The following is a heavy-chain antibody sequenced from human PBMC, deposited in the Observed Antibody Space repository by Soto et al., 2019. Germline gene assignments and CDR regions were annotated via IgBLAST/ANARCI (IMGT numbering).Heavy chain of an antibody. CDR1: GFTFGDYA. Sequence: LRLSCTASGFTFGDYAMGWFRQAPGKGLEGGGFIRSKAYGGTTEYAASVKGRFTISRDDSKSIAYLQMNSLKTEDTAVYYCTSRAGYNSYYYYGMDVWGQGTTVTVSS. J-gene: IGHJ6*02. CDR2: IRSKAYGGTT. V-gene: IGHV3-49*03. CDR3: TSRAGYNSYYYYGMDV. D-gene: IGHD5-12*01.